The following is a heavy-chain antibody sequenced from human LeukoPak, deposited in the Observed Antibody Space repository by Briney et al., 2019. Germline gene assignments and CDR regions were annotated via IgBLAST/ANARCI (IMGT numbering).Heavy chain of an antibody. V-gene: IGHV1-69*04. CDR1: VGTFSSYA. D-gene: IGHD2-15*01. Sequence: ASVKVSCKASVGTFSSYAIRWVRQAPGQGLEWMGRIIPILGIANYAQKFQGRVTITADKSTSTAYMELSSLRSEDTAVYYCARGRYCSGGSCSGYYYYYGMDVWGQGTTVTVSS. CDR3: ARGRYCSGGSCSGYYYYYGMDV. CDR2: IIPILGIA. J-gene: IGHJ6*02.